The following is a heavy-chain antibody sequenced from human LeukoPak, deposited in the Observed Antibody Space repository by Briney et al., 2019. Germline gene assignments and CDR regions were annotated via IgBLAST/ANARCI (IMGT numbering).Heavy chain of an antibody. CDR2: ISSSSSYI. CDR3: ARGVDSGSYRLFDP. Sequence: GGSLRLSCAASGFTFSSYSMNWVRQAPGKGLEWVSSISSSSSYIYYADSVKGRFTISRDNAKNSLYLQMNSLRAEDTAVYYCARGVDSGSYRLFDPWGQGTLVTVSP. J-gene: IGHJ5*02. D-gene: IGHD1-26*01. CDR1: GFTFSSYS. V-gene: IGHV3-21*01.